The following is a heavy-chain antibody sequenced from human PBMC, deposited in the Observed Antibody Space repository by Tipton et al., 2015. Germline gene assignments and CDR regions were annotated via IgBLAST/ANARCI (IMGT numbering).Heavy chain of an antibody. CDR3: AKTDYGDLGWFDP. CDR2: ISGSGTIT. D-gene: IGHD4-17*01. J-gene: IGHJ5*02. CDR1: GFTFSSYA. V-gene: IGHV3-23*01. Sequence: SLRLSCAASGFTFSSYAMTWVRQAPGKGLEWVAGISGSGTITYYGDSVKGRFTISRDNSKNTLYLQMNSLRAEDTAVYYCAKTDYGDLGWFDPWGQGTLVTVSS.